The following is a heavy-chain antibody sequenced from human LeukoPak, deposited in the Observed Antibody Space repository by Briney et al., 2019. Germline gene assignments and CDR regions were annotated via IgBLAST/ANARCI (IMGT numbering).Heavy chain of an antibody. CDR2: ISYSGST. CDR1: GGSISSGGYY. D-gene: IGHD4-23*01. CDR3: ARGPDYGGNSAFDH. Sequence: SETLSLTCTVSGGSISSGGYYWSWVRQHPGKGLEWIGYISYSGSTFYNPSLKSRVTISIDTSKNQFSLRLSSVTAADTAMYYCARGPDYGGNSAFDHWGQGTLVTVSS. V-gene: IGHV4-31*03. J-gene: IGHJ4*02.